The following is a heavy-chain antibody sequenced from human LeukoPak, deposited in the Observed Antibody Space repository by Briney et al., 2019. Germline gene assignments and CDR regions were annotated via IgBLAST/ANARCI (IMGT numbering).Heavy chain of an antibody. V-gene: IGHV4-59*08. CDR2: IYYSGST. CDR3: ARSHDLTGYTFDY. Sequence: PSETLSLTCTVSGGSISSYYWSWIRQPPGKGLEWIGYIYYSGSTNYNPSLKSRVTISVDTSKNQFSLKLSSETAADTAVYYCARSHDLTGYTFDYWGQGTLVTVSS. CDR1: GGSISSYY. J-gene: IGHJ4*02. D-gene: IGHD3-9*01.